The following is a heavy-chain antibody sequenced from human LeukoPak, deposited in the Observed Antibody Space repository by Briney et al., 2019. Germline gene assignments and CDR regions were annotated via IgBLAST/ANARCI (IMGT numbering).Heavy chain of an antibody. CDR1: GGSISGYY. CDR3: ASTYSSGWYFDY. Sequence: SETLSLTCTVSGGSISGYYWSWIRQPAGKGLEWIGRIYTSGSTNYNPSLKSRVTMSVDTSKNQFSLKLSSVTAADTAVYYCASTYSSGWYFDYWGQGTLVTVSS. D-gene: IGHD6-19*01. CDR2: IYTSGST. V-gene: IGHV4-4*07. J-gene: IGHJ4*02.